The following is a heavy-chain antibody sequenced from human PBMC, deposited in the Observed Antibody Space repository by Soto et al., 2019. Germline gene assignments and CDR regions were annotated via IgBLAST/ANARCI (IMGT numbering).Heavy chain of an antibody. CDR2: LSAYNGNT. D-gene: IGHD3-22*01. V-gene: IGHV1-18*01. CDR3: AREPYYYDSSGYLVY. CDR1: GYTFTSYG. J-gene: IGHJ4*02. Sequence: QVQLVQSGAEVKKPGASVKVSCKASGYTFTSYGISWVRQAPGQGLEWMGWLSAYNGNTNYAQKLQGRVTMTTDTSTSTASRELRSLRSDDTAVYYCAREPYYYDSSGYLVYWGQGTLVTVSS.